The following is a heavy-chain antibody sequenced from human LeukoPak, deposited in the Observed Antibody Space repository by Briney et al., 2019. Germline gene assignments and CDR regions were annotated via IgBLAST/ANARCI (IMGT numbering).Heavy chain of an antibody. J-gene: IGHJ6*03. V-gene: IGHV1-69*05. CDR1: GGTFSSYA. CDR2: IIPIFGTA. D-gene: IGHD3-10*01. Sequence: SVKVSCKASGGTFSSYAISWVRQAPGQGLEWVGGIIPIFGTANYAQKFQGRVTITTDESTSTAYMELSSLRSEDTAVYYCARGYGSGSYYGRDYYYYMDVWGKGTTVTVSS. CDR3: ARGYGSGSYYGRDYYYYMDV.